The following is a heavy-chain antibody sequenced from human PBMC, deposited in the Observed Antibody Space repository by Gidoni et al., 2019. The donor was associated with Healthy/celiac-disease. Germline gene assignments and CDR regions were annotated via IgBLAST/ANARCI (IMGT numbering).Heavy chain of an antibody. D-gene: IGHD2-2*01. CDR2: ISGSVGST. CDR1: GFTFSRYA. CDR3: AKDRYCSSTSCYRLFDY. V-gene: IGHV3-23*01. J-gene: IGHJ4*02. Sequence: EVQLLESGGGLVQPGGSLRLSCAASGFTFSRYAMSWVRQAPGKGLGWVSAISGSVGSTYDADSVKGRFTISRDNSKNTLYLQMNSLRAEDTAVYYCAKDRYCSSTSCYRLFDYWGQGTLVTVSS.